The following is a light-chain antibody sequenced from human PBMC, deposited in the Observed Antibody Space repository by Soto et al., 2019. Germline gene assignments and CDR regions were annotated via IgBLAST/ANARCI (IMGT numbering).Light chain of an antibody. J-gene: IGKJ4*01. CDR3: QQRSNWPTT. CDR1: QSVSSY. Sequence: EIVLTQSTATLSLSPGERATLSCRASQSVSSYLAWYQQKPGQAPRLLIYDASNRATGIPARFSSSGSGTDFTLTISSLEPEDFAVYYCQQRSNWPTTFGGGTKVEIK. CDR2: DAS. V-gene: IGKV3-11*01.